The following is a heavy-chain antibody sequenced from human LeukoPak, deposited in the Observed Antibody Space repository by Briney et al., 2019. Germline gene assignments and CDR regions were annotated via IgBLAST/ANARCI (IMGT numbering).Heavy chain of an antibody. CDR2: VDHRGTA. CDR1: GSGHRSYY. D-gene: IGHD3-3*01. Sequence: PGPLRLNCAASGSGHRSYYWSLMRKSSGSGLKCLADVDHRGTATYNPSLKSRLTISADASKNQFSLKLNSVTDADTAVYYCAVGITILGVAASFDSWGQGNLVIVSS. CDR3: AVGITILGVAASFDS. J-gene: IGHJ4*02. V-gene: IGHV4-34*01.